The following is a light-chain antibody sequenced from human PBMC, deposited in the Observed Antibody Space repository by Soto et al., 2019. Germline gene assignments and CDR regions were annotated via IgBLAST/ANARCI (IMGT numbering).Light chain of an antibody. J-gene: IGKJ1*01. CDR3: QQRTNWPWT. V-gene: IGKV3-11*01. CDR1: KSVGGD. Sequence: PGQGASLSCGASKSVGGDLVWYQQRPGQAPRLLIYDASNRATGIPPRFSGSGSGTDFTLTISSLEPEDFAVYYCQQRTNWPWTFGQGTKVDI. CDR2: DAS.